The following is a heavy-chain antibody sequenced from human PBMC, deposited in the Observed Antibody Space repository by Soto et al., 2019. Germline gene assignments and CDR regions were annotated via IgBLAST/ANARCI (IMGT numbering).Heavy chain of an antibody. CDR1: GGSISSGDYY. J-gene: IGHJ5*02. CDR2: IYYSGST. Sequence: SETLSLTCTVSGGSISSGDYYWSWIRQPPGKGLEWIGYIYYSGSTYYNPSLKSRVTISVDTSKNQFSLKLSSVTAADTAVYYCARDLGIAVAGNWFDPWGQGTLVTVSS. CDR3: ARDLGIAVAGNWFDP. D-gene: IGHD6-19*01. V-gene: IGHV4-30-4*01.